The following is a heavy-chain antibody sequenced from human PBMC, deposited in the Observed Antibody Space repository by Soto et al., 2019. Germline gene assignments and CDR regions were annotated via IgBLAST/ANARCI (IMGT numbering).Heavy chain of an antibody. CDR1: GYTFTSYG. Sequence: ASVKVSCKASGYTFTSYGISWVRQAPGQGLEWMGWISAYNGNTNYAQKLQGRVTMTTDTSTSTAYMKLRSLRSDDTAVYYCARSPGYSSSWYFNYWGQGTLVTVSS. D-gene: IGHD6-13*01. J-gene: IGHJ4*02. CDR3: ARSPGYSSSWYFNY. CDR2: ISAYNGNT. V-gene: IGHV1-18*04.